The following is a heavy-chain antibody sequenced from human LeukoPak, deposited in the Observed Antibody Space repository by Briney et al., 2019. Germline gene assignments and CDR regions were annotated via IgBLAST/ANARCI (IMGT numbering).Heavy chain of an antibody. CDR1: GGSIRRSSYY. Sequence: PSETLSLTCTVSGGSIRRSSYYGGWIRQPPAKGRGWNVSIYYSGCTYYNPSLQSRVSISVDTSKTQFSLKLSSVPGADTAVYYCARRRFSGWLAEDWFDPWGQGTLVTVSS. D-gene: IGHD6-19*01. V-gene: IGHV4-39*01. CDR2: IYYSGCT. CDR3: ARRRFSGWLAEDWFDP. J-gene: IGHJ5*02.